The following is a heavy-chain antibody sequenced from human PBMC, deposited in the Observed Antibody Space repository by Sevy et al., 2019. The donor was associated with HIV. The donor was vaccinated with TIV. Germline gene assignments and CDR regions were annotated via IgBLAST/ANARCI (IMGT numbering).Heavy chain of an antibody. CDR2: IYYSGST. Sequence: SETLSLTCTVSGGSISSYYWSWIRQPPGKGLEWIGYIYYSGSTNYNPSLKSRVTISVVTSKNQFSLKLSSVTAADTAVYYCARAIAVAETWFDPWGQGTLVTDSS. CDR3: ARAIAVAETWFDP. V-gene: IGHV4-59*01. D-gene: IGHD6-19*01. CDR1: GGSISSYY. J-gene: IGHJ5*02.